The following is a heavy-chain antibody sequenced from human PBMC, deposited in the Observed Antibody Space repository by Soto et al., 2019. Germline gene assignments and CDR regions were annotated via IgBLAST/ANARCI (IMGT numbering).Heavy chain of an antibody. CDR2: IIPIFGTA. D-gene: IGHD3-10*01. CDR1: GGTFSSYA. V-gene: IGHV1-69*01. Sequence: QVQLVQSGAEVKKPGSSVKVSCKASGGTFSSYAISWVRQAPGQGLEWMGGIIPIFGTANYAQKFQGRVTITADESTSTAYIELSSLRSEDTAVYYWARGTPTMVRRKNLYYYYGMDVWGQGTTVTVSS. CDR3: ARGTPTMVRRKNLYYYYGMDV. J-gene: IGHJ6*02.